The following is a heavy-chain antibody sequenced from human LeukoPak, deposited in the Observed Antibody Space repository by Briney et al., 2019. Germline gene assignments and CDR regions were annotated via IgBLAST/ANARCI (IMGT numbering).Heavy chain of an antibody. J-gene: IGHJ3*02. Sequence: PSETLSLTCAVYGGSFSGYYWSWLRQPPGKGLEWIGEINHSGSTNYNPSLKSRVTISVDTSKNQFSLKLSSVTAADTAVYYCARYRDIVVVPAANLAFDIWGQGTMVTVSS. CDR3: ARYRDIVVVPAANLAFDI. D-gene: IGHD2-2*01. V-gene: IGHV4-34*01. CDR2: INHSGST. CDR1: GGSFSGYY.